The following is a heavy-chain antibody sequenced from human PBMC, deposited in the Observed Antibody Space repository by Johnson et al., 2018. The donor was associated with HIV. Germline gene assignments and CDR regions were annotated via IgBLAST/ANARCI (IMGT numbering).Heavy chain of an antibody. V-gene: IGHV3-11*01. CDR3: ARDNPGYCSVGSCHDAFDI. CDR1: GFTFSDYY. D-gene: IGHD2-15*01. Sequence: QVQLVESGGGLVNPGGSLRLSCAASGFTFSDYYMTWIRQAPGKGLEWVSYISSSGSTIYYADSVKGRFTISRDNAKNSLYLHMNSLRAEDTSVYYCARDNPGYCSVGSCHDAFDICGQGTMVTVSS. J-gene: IGHJ3*02. CDR2: ISSSGSTI.